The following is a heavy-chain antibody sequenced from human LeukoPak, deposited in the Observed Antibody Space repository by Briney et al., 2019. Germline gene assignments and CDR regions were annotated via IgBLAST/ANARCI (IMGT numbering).Heavy chain of an antibody. Sequence: ASVKVSCEASGYTFTSYDINWVRQATGQGLEWMGWMNPNSVNTVYAQKFQGRVTIIRNTYIGTAYMELSSLRSEDTAVYYCARGAIGYSSSSGYWGQGTLVTVSS. V-gene: IGHV1-8*01. CDR3: ARGAIGYSSSSGY. CDR2: MNPNSVNT. CDR1: GYTFTSYD. D-gene: IGHD6-13*01. J-gene: IGHJ4*02.